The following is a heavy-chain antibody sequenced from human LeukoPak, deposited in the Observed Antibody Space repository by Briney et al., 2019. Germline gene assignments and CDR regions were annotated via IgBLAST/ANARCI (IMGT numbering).Heavy chain of an antibody. Sequence: SETLSLTCTVSGGSISSSSYYWGWIRQPPGKGREWLGRIYYSGSTYYNPSLKSRVTISVDTSKNQFSLKLSSVTAADTAVYYCARTEETYCGGDCYPTALGYWGQGTLVTVSS. J-gene: IGHJ4*02. CDR3: ARTEETYCGGDCYPTALGY. CDR1: GGSISSSSYY. D-gene: IGHD2-21*01. CDR2: IYYSGST. V-gene: IGHV4-39*01.